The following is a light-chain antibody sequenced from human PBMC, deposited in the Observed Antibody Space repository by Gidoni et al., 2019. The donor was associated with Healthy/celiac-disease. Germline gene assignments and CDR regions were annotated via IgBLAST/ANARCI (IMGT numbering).Light chain of an antibody. J-gene: IGLJ3*02. Sequence: SYELTQPLSVSVALGQTARITCGGNNIGSKNVPWYQQKPGQAPVLVIYRDSNRPSGIPERFSGSNSGNTATLTISRAQAGDEADYYCQVWDSSKEVFGGGTKLTVL. V-gene: IGLV3-9*01. CDR3: QVWDSSKEV. CDR1: NIGSKN. CDR2: RDS.